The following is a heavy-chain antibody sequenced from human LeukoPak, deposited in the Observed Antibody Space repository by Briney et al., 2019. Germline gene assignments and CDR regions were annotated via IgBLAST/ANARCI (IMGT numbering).Heavy chain of an antibody. CDR2: ISSSGST. CDR1: GDSISSGDYY. J-gene: IGHJ3*02. Sequence: SETLSLTCTVSGDSISSGDYYWSWIRQPPGKGLEWIGRISSSGSTNYNPSLKSRVTISVDTSKNQFSLKLSSVTAADTAVYFCARGPYSYDSSGAFDIWGQGTMVAVSS. CDR3: ARGPYSYDSSGAFDI. V-gene: IGHV4-61*02. D-gene: IGHD3-22*01.